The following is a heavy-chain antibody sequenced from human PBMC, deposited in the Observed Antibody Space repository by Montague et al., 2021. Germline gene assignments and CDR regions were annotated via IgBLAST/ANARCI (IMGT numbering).Heavy chain of an antibody. Sequence: VKPTQTLTLTCTFSGFSLSTNGAGVGWFRQPPGKALDWLALIYWDDDKRYSPSLKNRLTVTKDTSKNQVVLTVTNMDPVDTATYYCAHRSSTSLIDXWGQGTLVTVSS. V-gene: IGHV2-5*02. J-gene: IGHJ4*02. CDR1: GFSLSTNGAG. CDR3: AHRSSTSLIDX. CDR2: IYWDDDK. D-gene: IGHD2-2*01.